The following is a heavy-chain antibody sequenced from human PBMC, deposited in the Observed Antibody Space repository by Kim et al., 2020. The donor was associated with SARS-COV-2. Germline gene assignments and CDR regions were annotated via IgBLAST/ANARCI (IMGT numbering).Heavy chain of an antibody. CDR1: GFTFSSYA. J-gene: IGHJ6*02. Sequence: GGSLRLSCAASGFTFSSYAMSWVRQAPGKGLEWVSVIYSGGSSTYYADSVKGRFTISRDNSKNTLYLQMNSLRAEDTAVYYCAKAQGPHFDWLFRGYYYYYGMDVWGQGTTVTVSS. D-gene: IGHD3-9*01. CDR3: AKAQGPHFDWLFRGYYYYYGMDV. CDR2: IYSGGSST. V-gene: IGHV3-23*03.